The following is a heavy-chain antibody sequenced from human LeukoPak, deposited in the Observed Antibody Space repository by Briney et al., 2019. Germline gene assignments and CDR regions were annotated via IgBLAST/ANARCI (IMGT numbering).Heavy chain of an antibody. Sequence: SQTLSLTCTVSGGSISSYYWGWIRQPPGKGLEWIGSISYSGSTYYNPSLKSRVTISVDTSKNQFSLKLSSVTAADTAVYYCARDNVGVGSGHTFDYWGQGTLVTVSS. V-gene: IGHV4-39*07. J-gene: IGHJ4*02. D-gene: IGHD2-15*01. CDR3: ARDNVGVGSGHTFDY. CDR2: ISYSGST. CDR1: GGSISSYY.